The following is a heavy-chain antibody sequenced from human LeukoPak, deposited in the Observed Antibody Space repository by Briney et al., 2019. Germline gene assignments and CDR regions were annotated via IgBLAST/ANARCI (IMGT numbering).Heavy chain of an antibody. CDR2: IYSGGST. CDR3: ARGQSRYGYYYYGMDV. CDR1: GFSVSSNY. D-gene: IGHD3-9*01. Sequence: GGSLRLSCAASGFSVSSNYMSWVRQAPGKGLEWVSVIYSGGSTYYADSVKGRFTISRDNSKNTLYLQMNSLRAEDTAMYYCARGQSRYGYYYYGMDVWGQGTPVTVSS. V-gene: IGHV3-53*01. J-gene: IGHJ6*02.